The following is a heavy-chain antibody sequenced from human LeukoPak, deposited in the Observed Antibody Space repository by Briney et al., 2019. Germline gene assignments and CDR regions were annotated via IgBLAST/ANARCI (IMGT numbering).Heavy chain of an antibody. V-gene: IGHV3-48*01. J-gene: IGHJ5*02. CDR2: ISSSSSTI. CDR1: GFTFSSYS. CDR3: ARDPVVRGVSWFDP. Sequence: TGGSLRLSCAASGFTFSSYSMNWVRQAPGKGLEWVSYISSSSSTIYYADSVKGRFTISRDNAKNSLYLQMNSLRVEDTAVYYCARDPVVRGVSWFDPWGQGTLVTVSS. D-gene: IGHD3-10*01.